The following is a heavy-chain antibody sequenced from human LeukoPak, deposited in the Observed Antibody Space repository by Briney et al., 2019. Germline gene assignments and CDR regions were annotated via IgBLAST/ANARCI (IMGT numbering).Heavy chain of an antibody. CDR3: ARDPRWLTPDCTSTSCYENYFDP. CDR2: IYHSGCA. Sequence: PSETLPLTCAVSGYSISNGCQWAWIRQPPGKTLEWIGSIYHSGCAHYNPSLKSRVTISVDTSNNHFSLRLSSVTAADTAVYYCARDPRWLTPDCTSTSCYENYFDPWGQGTLVTVSS. V-gene: IGHV4-38-2*02. CDR1: GYSISNGCQ. J-gene: IGHJ5*02. D-gene: IGHD2-2*01.